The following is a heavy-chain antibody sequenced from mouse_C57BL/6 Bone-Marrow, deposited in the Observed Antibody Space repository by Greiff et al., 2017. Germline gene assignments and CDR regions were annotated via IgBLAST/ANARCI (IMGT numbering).Heavy chain of an antibody. CDR2: IDPSDSYT. Sequence: QVQLQQPGAELVKPGASVKLSCKASGYTFTSYWMQWVKQRPGQGLEWIGEIDPSDSYTNYNQKFKGKATLPVDTSSSTAYMQLSSLTSEDSAVYYCAREGMGYVNYDWAWFAYWGQGTLVTVSA. D-gene: IGHD2-1*01. CDR3: AREGMGYVNYDWAWFAY. J-gene: IGHJ3*01. V-gene: IGHV1-50*01. CDR1: GYTFTSYW.